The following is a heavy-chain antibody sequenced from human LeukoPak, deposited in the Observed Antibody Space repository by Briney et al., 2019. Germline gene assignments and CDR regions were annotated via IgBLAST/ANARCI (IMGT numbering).Heavy chain of an antibody. V-gene: IGHV4-4*02. D-gene: IGHD1-26*01. CDR1: GGSITTTNW. CDR2: VHLNGAT. J-gene: IGHJ4*02. Sequence: PLGTLSLTCAVSGGSITTTNWWSWVRQPPGKGLEWIGEVHLNGATNYNPSLESRFSMSIDKSNNHLSLEVTSVTAADTAMYYCTRESGAFSPFGFWGQGTLGSVSS. CDR3: TRESGAFSPFGF.